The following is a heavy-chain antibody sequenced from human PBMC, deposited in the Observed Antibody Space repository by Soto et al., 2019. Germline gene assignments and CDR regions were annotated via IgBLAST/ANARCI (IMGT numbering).Heavy chain of an antibody. CDR1: GYTFTSYG. J-gene: IGHJ4*02. Sequence: ASVKVSCKASGYTFTSYGISWVRQAPGQGLEWMGWISAYNGNTNYAQKLQGRVTMTTDTSTSTAYMELSSLRSEDTAVYYCARGRQTRPKGDFDYWGQGTLVTVSS. CDR2: ISAYNGNT. V-gene: IGHV1-18*01. CDR3: ARGRQTRPKGDFDY.